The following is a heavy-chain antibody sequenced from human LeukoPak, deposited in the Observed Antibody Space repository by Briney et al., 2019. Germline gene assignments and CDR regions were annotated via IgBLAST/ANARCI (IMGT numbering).Heavy chain of an antibody. D-gene: IGHD4-11*01. CDR3: ARDSPVTAGPFDP. V-gene: IGHV3-33*01. J-gene: IGHJ5*02. CDR2: IWYDGSNK. Sequence: GRSLRLSCAASGFTFSGYGMHWVRQAPGKGLEWVAVIWYDGSNKDYADSVKGRFTIFRDNSKNTLYLQMNSLRGDDTAVYYCARDSPVTAGPFDPWGQGTLVTVSS. CDR1: GFTFSGYG.